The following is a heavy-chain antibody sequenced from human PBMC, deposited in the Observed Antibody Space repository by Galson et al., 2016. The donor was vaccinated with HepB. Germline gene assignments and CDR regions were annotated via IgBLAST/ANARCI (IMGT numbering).Heavy chain of an antibody. Sequence: SVKVSCKASGDTFSNYGISWVRQAPGQGLEWMGGIIPIFETANYAQKFQGRATITADKSTNTAYMDLSSLTSEDTAVYYCARTVGYYNSRGYHPHNFDFWGQGTLVTVSS. CDR1: GDTFSNYG. J-gene: IGHJ4*02. CDR2: IIPIFETA. V-gene: IGHV1-69*06. D-gene: IGHD3-22*01. CDR3: ARTVGYYNSRGYHPHNFDF.